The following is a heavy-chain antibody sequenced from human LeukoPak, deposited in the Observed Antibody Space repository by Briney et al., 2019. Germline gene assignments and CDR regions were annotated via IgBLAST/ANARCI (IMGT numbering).Heavy chain of an antibody. V-gene: IGHV4-39*01. CDR3: ARHIGYSEGYYYYYYMDV. Sequence: SETLSLTCTVSGGSISSSSYYWGWIRQPPGTGLGWIGSIYYSGSTYYNPSLKSRVTISVDTSKNQFSLKLSSVTAADTAVYYCARHIGYSEGYYYYYYMDVWGKGTTVTVSS. CDR1: GGSISSSSYY. CDR2: IYYSGST. D-gene: IGHD6-13*01. J-gene: IGHJ6*03.